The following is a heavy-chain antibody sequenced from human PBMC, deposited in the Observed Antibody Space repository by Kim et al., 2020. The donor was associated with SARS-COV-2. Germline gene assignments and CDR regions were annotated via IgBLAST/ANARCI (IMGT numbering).Heavy chain of an antibody. J-gene: IGHJ4*02. V-gene: IGHV1-69*13. CDR3: ARAPTYYYGSGSYSYFDY. Sequence: SVKVSCKASGGTFSSYAISWVRQAPGQGLEWMGGIIPIFGTANYAQKFQGRVTITADESTSTAYMELSSLRSEDTAVYYCARAPTYYYGSGSYSYFDYWGQGTLAT. CDR1: GGTFSSYA. D-gene: IGHD3-10*01. CDR2: IIPIFGTA.